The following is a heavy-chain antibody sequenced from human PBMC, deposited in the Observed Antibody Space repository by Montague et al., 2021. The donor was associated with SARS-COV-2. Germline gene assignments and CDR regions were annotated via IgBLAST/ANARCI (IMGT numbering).Heavy chain of an antibody. Sequence: SETLSLTCTVSGASIISSGYYWGWVRQPPGRGPEWVGSIFHSGTTHHNPSLESRVTISADRSKNQFSLRLSSVTAADTAVYYCARHEKTLVTPGFDFWGQGTLVTVSS. CDR3: ARHEKTLVTPGFDF. CDR2: IFHSGTT. J-gene: IGHJ4*02. CDR1: GASIISSGYY. D-gene: IGHD4-23*01. V-gene: IGHV4-39*01.